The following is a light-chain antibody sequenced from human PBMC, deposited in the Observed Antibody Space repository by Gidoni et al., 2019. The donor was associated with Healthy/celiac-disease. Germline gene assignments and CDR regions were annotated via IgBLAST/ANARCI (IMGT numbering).Light chain of an antibody. CDR3: AAWDDSLNGFVV. J-gene: IGLJ2*01. CDR2: ADN. CDR1: SPNNGDKP. V-gene: IGLV1-44*01. Sequence: HSVVTQPPSVSGTPGQRVTISRSGSSPNNGDKPVNWYQHLPGMAPKLLIYADNQRPSGVPDRFPGSKSGTSASLAIRGLRSEDEADYYCAAWDDSLNGFVVFGGGTKLTVL.